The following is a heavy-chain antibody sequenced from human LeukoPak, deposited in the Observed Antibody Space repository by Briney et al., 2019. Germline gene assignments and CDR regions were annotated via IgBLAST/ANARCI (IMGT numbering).Heavy chain of an antibody. CDR3: VGGPGSLLH. J-gene: IGHJ4*02. CDR1: GDSFSSNSGA. V-gene: IGHV6-1*01. Sequence: SQTLSLTCAISGDSFSSNSGAWNWLRQSPSRGLEWLGRTYYRSKWYNGYAVSVKSRITINPDTSKNQFSLHLNSVTPEDTAVYYCVGGPGSLLHWGQAILVTVSS. CDR2: TYYRSKWYN.